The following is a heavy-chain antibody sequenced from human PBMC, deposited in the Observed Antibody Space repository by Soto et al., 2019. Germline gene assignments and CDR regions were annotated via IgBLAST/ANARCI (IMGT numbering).Heavy chain of an antibody. J-gene: IGHJ4*02. CDR1: GFSFRSYA. CDR3: ARWSYLDY. CDR2: ISGSDGKT. Sequence: PGGSLRLSCAASGFSFRSYALSWVRQAPGKGLEWVSTISGSDGKTFYADSVKGRFSISRDTSQSTLYLQMNSLRADDTAMYYCARWSYLDYWGQGTRVTDSS. D-gene: IGHD3-3*01. V-gene: IGHV3-23*01.